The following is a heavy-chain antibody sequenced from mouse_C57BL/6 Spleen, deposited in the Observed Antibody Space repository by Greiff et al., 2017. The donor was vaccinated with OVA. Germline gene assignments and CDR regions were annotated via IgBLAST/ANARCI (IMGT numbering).Heavy chain of an antibody. CDR3: ARADLFAY. V-gene: IGHV1-81*01. J-gene: IGHJ3*01. CDR1: GYTFTSYG. CDR2: IYPRSGYT. Sequence: VQLQESGAELARPGASVKLSCKASGYTFTSYGISWVKQRTGQGLEWIGEIYPRSGYTYYNEKFKGKATLTADKSSSTAYMELRSLTSEDSAVYFCARADLFAYWGQGTLVTVSA.